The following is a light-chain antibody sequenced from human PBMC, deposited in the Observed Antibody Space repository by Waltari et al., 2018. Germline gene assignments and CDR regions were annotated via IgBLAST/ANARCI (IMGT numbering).Light chain of an antibody. CDR1: SSDVGGYNH. CDR3: CSYAGSYTWV. CDR2: DVS. J-gene: IGLJ3*02. V-gene: IGLV2-11*01. Sequence: QSALTQPRSVSVSPGQSVPISCTGTSSDVGGYNHVSWYQQHPGKAPKLMIYDVSKRPAGVPDRFSGSKSGNTASLTISGLQAEDEADYYCCSYAGSYTWVFGGGTKLTVL.